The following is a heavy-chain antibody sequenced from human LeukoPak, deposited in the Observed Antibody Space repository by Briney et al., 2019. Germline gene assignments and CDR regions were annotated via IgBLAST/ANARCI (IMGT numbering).Heavy chain of an antibody. CDR2: TKQDGSEK. V-gene: IGHV3-7*04. CDR3: ARARYSGSYSGAFDI. Sequence: GGSLRLSCAASRFTFSNYCMSWGRQAPGKGPEWVANTKQDGSEKYYVDSVKGRFTISRDNAKNSLSLQMNSLRAEETAVYYCARARYSGSYSGAFDIWGPGTMVTVSS. J-gene: IGHJ3*02. D-gene: IGHD1-26*01. CDR1: RFTFSNYC.